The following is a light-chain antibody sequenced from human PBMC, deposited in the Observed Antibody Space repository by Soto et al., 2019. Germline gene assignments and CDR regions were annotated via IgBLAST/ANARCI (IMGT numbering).Light chain of an antibody. Sequence: EIVMTQSPATLSVSPGERATLSCRASQSVAHDLAWYQQKPGQAPRLLIYGASTRATGIPARFSGSGSGTEFTLTIRSLKSEDFAVYFCQQYANWPKTFGQGTKVDIK. CDR2: GAS. CDR3: QQYANWPKT. V-gene: IGKV3-15*01. J-gene: IGKJ1*01. CDR1: QSVAHD.